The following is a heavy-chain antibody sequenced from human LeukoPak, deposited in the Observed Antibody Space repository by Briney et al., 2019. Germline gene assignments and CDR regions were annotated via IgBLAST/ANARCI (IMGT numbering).Heavy chain of an antibody. CDR1: GFTFSSYG. CDR3: AKGNLGIARY. D-gene: IGHD7-27*01. J-gene: IGHJ4*02. CDR2: IRYVGGNK. V-gene: IGHV3-30*02. Sequence: GGSLRLSCAAPGFTFSSYGMHWVREAPGKGLGWVAFIRYVGGNKYYADSVKGRFTISRDNSKNTLYLQMNSLRAEDTAMYYCAKGNLGIARYWGQGNLVTVSS.